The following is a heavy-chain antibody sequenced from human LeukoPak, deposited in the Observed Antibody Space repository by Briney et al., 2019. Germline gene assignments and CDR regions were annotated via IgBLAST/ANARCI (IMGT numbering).Heavy chain of an antibody. J-gene: IGHJ4*02. V-gene: IGHV3-43*02. D-gene: IGHD3-22*01. CDR3: AKDEGTMTPDY. Sequence: QPGGSLRLSCAASGFTFDDYAMHWVRQAPGKGLEWVSLISGDGGSTYYADSVKGRFTISRDNSKNSLYLQMNSLRTEDTDLHYCAKDEGTMTPDYWGQGTQVTVSS. CDR2: ISGDGGST. CDR1: GFTFDDYA.